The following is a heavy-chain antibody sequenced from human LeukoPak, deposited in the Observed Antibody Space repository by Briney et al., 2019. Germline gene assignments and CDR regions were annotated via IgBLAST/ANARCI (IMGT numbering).Heavy chain of an antibody. Sequence: VASVTVSCKASGYTFTSYGISWVRQAPGQGLEWMGWISAYNGNTNYAQKLQGRVTMTTDTSTSTAYMELSRLRSDDTAVYYCARDRGRTTNWFDPWGQGTLVTVSS. J-gene: IGHJ5*02. V-gene: IGHV1-18*01. CDR2: ISAYNGNT. CDR3: ARDRGRTTNWFDP. D-gene: IGHD3-10*01. CDR1: GYTFTSYG.